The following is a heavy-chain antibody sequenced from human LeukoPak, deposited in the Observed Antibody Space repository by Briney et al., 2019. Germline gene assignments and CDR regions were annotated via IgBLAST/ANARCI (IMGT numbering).Heavy chain of an antibody. CDR3: AGSRKRYYYMDV. J-gene: IGHJ6*03. V-gene: IGHV1-18*01. CDR1: GYTFTSQG. CDR2: ISGYNGNT. Sequence: ASVKVSCKASGYTFTSQGITWVRKAPGQGLEWMGWISGYNGNTNYAQKFQGRVTMTTDTSTSTAYMELRSLTSDDTAVYYCAGSRKRYYYMDVWGKGTTVTISS. D-gene: IGHD1-1*01.